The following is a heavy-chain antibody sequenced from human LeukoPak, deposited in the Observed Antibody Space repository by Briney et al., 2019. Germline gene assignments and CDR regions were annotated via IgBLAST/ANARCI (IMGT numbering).Heavy chain of an antibody. CDR1: GFTFSSYA. D-gene: IGHD6-19*01. CDR2: ISYDGSNK. CDR3: ARANVRYSSGWYGKDY. V-gene: IGHV3-30-3*01. Sequence: GRSLRLSCAASGFTFSSYAMHWVRQAPGKGLEWVAVISYDGSNKYYADSVKGRFTISRDNSKNTLYLQMNSLRAEATAVYYCARANVRYSSGWYGKDYWGQGTLVTVSS. J-gene: IGHJ4*02.